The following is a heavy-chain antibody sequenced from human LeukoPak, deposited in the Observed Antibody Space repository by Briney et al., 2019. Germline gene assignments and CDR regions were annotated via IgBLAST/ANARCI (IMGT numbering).Heavy chain of an antibody. CDR1: GFTFSSSA. CDR3: AGSRSAGY. Sequence: PGGSLRLSCAASGFTFSSSAMSWVRQAPGKGLEWVANIKRDGSEKYYVDSVKGRFTISRDNAKNSLYLQMDSLRAEDTAVYYCAGSRSAGYWGQGTLVTVSS. CDR2: IKRDGSEK. V-gene: IGHV3-7*01. J-gene: IGHJ4*02.